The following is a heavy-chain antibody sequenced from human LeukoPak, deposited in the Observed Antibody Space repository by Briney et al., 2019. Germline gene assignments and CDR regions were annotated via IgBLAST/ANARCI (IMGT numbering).Heavy chain of an antibody. CDR3: ARSWRGIKYNGSYDWFDP. CDR1: GISISSSHYY. V-gene: IGHV4-39*01. J-gene: IGHJ5*02. D-gene: IGHD1-26*01. CDR2: IYYSGST. Sequence: SETLSLTCTVSGISISSSHYYWGWIRQSPGKGXEWIGNIYYSGSTYYNPSLKSRVTISVDTSKNQFSLKLSSVTAADTALYYCARSWRGIKYNGSYDWFDPWGQGTLVIVSS.